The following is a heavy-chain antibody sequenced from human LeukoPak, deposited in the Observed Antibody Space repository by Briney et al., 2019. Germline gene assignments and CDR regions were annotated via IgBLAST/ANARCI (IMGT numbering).Heavy chain of an antibody. CDR3: ARDGNQYSSSWYPEYFQH. D-gene: IGHD6-13*01. CDR2: IWYDGSNK. V-gene: IGHV3-33*01. J-gene: IGHJ1*01. Sequence: PGGSLRLSCAASGFTFSSYGMHWVRQAPGKGLEWVAVIWYDGSNKYYADSVKGRFTISRDNSKNTLCLQMNSLRAEDTAVYYCARDGNQYSSSWYPEYFQHWGQGTLVTVSS. CDR1: GFTFSSYG.